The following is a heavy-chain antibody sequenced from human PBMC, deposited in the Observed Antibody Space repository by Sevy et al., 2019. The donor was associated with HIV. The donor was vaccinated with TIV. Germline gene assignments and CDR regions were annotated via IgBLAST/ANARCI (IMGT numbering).Heavy chain of an antibody. D-gene: IGHD3-10*01. V-gene: IGHV4-34*01. CDR2: INHSGST. CDR1: GGSFSGYY. CDR3: ARAHVITMVRGVIIEGPYYFDY. J-gene: IGHJ4*02. Sequence: SETLSLTCAVYGGSFSGYYWNWIRQPPGKGLEWIGEINHSGSTNYNPSLKSRVTISVDTSKNQFSLKLSSVTAADTAVDYCARAHVITMVRGVIIEGPYYFDYWGQGTLVTVSS.